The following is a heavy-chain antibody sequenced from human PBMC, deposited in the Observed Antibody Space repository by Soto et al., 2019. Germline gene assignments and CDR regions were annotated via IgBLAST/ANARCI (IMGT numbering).Heavy chain of an antibody. CDR2: ISTYNGDT. CDR3: AREGVAPYYYYGMDV. CDR1: GYTFTRSG. V-gene: IGHV1-18*01. J-gene: IGHJ6*02. D-gene: IGHD5-12*01. Sequence: QVQLVQSGAEVKKPGASVKVSCKASGYTFTRSGISWVRQAPGQGLEWMGWISTYNGDTNYAQKFQGRVTMTTDTSTSTAHMELRSLRSDDTAVYYCAREGVAPYYYYGMDVWGQGTTVTVSS.